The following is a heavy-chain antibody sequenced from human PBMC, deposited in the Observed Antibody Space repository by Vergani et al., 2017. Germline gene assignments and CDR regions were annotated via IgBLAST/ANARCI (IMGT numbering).Heavy chain of an antibody. D-gene: IGHD6-19*01. CDR2: IFTSGST. V-gene: IGHV4-4*07. J-gene: IGHJ2*01. CDR3: ARAVAGIYWYFDL. CDR1: GGSMSGYY. Sequence: QVRLQESGPGLVKPSETLSLTCSVSGGSMSGYYWSWIRQPAGKGLEWIGRIFTSGSTNYNPSLESRVTISVDTSKNQFSLKLSSVTAADTAVYYCARAVAGIYWYFDLWGRGTLVTVSS.